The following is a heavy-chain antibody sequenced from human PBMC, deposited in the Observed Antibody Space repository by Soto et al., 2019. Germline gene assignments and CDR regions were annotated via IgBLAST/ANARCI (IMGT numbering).Heavy chain of an antibody. J-gene: IGHJ3*02. CDR3: AGLGYCSGGSCYSAPDDAFDI. D-gene: IGHD2-15*01. Sequence: QLQLQESGPGLVKPSETLSLTCTVSGGSISSSSYYWGWIRQPPGKGLEWIGSIYYSGSTYYNPSRKSRVTLSVDTSKNQFSLKLSSVTAADTAVYYCAGLGYCSGGSCYSAPDDAFDIWGQGTMVTVSS. V-gene: IGHV4-39*01. CDR1: GGSISSSSYY. CDR2: IYYSGST.